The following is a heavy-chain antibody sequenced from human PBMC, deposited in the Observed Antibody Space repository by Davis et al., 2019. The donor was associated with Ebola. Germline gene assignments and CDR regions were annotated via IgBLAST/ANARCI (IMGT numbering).Heavy chain of an antibody. J-gene: IGHJ4*02. D-gene: IGHD6-19*01. CDR1: GYTFTNSA. Sequence: ASVTVSCKAPGYTFTNSAMHWVRQAPGQRLEWMGWIHGGNGNRKYSQKFQGRVTITMDTSASTAYMELSSLRSEDTAVYYCARAAFGYNSGWYADYWGQGTLVTVSS. V-gene: IGHV1-3*01. CDR2: IHGGNGNR. CDR3: ARAAFGYNSGWYADY.